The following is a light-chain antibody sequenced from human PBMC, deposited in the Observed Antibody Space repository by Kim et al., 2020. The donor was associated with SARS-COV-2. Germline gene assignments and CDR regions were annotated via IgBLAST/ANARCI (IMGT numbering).Light chain of an antibody. Sequence: APIGDRVTITCRAGQDIANSLAWYQQTPGNVPQVLIYAASTLQSGVPSRFSGSRSGTEFTLTIGSLQTEDVATYYCQKYNSAPWTFGPGTKVDIK. V-gene: IGKV1-27*01. J-gene: IGKJ1*01. CDR1: QDIANS. CDR3: QKYNSAPWT. CDR2: AAS.